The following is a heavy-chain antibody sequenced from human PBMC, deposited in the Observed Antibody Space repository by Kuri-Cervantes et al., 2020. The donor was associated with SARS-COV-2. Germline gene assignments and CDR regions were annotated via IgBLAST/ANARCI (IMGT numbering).Heavy chain of an antibody. J-gene: IGHJ6*03. Sequence: SETLSLTCAVYGGSFNSYYWSGVRQPPGKGLEWIGEINHSGSTNYNQSLKSRVTISVDTSKNQFSLKLSSVTAADTAVYYWARGEVIVVPAAVAYYCYMDVWGKGTTVTVSS. V-gene: IGHV4-34*01. D-gene: IGHD2-2*01. CDR1: GGSFNSYY. CDR2: INHSGST. CDR3: ARGEVIVVPAAVAYYCYMDV.